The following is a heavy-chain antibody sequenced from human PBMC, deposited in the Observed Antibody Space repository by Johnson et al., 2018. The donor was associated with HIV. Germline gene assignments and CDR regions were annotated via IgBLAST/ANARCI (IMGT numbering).Heavy chain of an antibody. Sequence: VRLVESGGGLVQPGGSLRLSCAASGFNFDDYGMTWVRQAPGKGLEWVSGINWNGGSTGYADSVKGRFTISRDNAKNSLYLQMNSLRAEDTALYFCARVEYWNHDSDAFDIWGQGTMVTVFS. D-gene: IGHD1-1*01. J-gene: IGHJ3*02. V-gene: IGHV3-20*04. CDR2: INWNGGST. CDR3: ARVEYWNHDSDAFDI. CDR1: GFNFDDYG.